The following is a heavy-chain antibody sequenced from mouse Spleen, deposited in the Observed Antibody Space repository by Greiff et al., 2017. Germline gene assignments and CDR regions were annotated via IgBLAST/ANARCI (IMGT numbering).Heavy chain of an antibody. V-gene: IGHV1-50*01. CDR1: GYTFTSYW. Sequence: QVQLQQPGAELVKPGASVKLSCKASGYTFTSYWMQWVKQRPGQGLEWIGEIDPSDSYTNYNQKFKGKATLTVDTSSSTAYMQLSSLTSEDSAVYYCARSTMVIHFDYWGQGTTLTVSS. CDR2: IDPSDSYT. D-gene: IGHD2-2*01. J-gene: IGHJ2*01. CDR3: ARSTMVIHFDY.